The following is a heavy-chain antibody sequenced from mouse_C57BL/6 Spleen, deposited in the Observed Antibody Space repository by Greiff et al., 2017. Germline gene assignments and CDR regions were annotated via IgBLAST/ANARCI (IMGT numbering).Heavy chain of an antibody. CDR2: IYPGDGDT. CDR3: ARGAIYYGNYYAMDY. V-gene: IGHV1-82*01. D-gene: IGHD2-1*01. Sequence: QVQLKESGPELVKPGASVKISCKASGYAFSSSWMNGVKQRPGKGLEWIGRIYPGDGDTNYNGKFKGKATLTADKSSSTAYMQLSSLTSEDSAVYFCARGAIYYGNYYAMDYWGQGTSVTVSS. J-gene: IGHJ4*01. CDR1: GYAFSSSW.